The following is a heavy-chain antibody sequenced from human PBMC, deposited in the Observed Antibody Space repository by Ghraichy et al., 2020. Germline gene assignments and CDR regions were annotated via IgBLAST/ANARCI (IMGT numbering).Heavy chain of an antibody. V-gene: IGHV3-15*01. CDR3: TTDQYYDSSGYYFDY. CDR1: GFTFSNAW. J-gene: IGHJ4*02. Sequence: GGSLRLSCAASGFTFSNAWMSWVRQAPGKGLEWVGRIKSKTDGGTTDYAAPVKGRFTISRDDSKNTLYLQMNSLKTEDTAVYYCTTDQYYDSSGYYFDYWGQGTLVTVSS. CDR2: IKSKTDGGTT. D-gene: IGHD3-22*01.